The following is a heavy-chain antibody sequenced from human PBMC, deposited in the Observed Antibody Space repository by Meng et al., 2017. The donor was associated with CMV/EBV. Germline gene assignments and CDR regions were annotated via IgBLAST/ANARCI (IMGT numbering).Heavy chain of an antibody. Sequence: GESLKIPCAASGFTFSSYGMHWVRQAPGKGLEWVAFIRYDGSNKYYADSVKGRFTISRDNSKNTLYLQMNSLGAEDTAVYYCAKDHVVVVPAAIPDYYYYGMDVWGQGTTVTVSS. CDR2: IRYDGSNK. V-gene: IGHV3-30*02. CDR3: AKDHVVVVPAAIPDYYYYGMDV. CDR1: GFTFSSYG. D-gene: IGHD2-2*02. J-gene: IGHJ6*02.